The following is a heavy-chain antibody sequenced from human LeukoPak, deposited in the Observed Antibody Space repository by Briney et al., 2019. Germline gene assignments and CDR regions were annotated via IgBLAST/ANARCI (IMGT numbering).Heavy chain of an antibody. D-gene: IGHD5-18*01. CDR2: ISSSSSYI. V-gene: IGHV3-21*01. CDR3: ARDPGYSYGYAVDY. Sequence: PGGSLRLSCAASGFTFSSYSMNWVRQAPGKGLEWVSSISSSSSYIYYADSVKGRFTISRDNAKNSLYLQMNSLRAEDTAVYYCARDPGYSYGYAVDYWGQGTLVTVSS. J-gene: IGHJ4*02. CDR1: GFTFSSYS.